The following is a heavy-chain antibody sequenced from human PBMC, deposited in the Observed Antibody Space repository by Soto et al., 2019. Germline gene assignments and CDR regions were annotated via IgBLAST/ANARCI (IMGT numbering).Heavy chain of an antibody. CDR3: ARVNYYGSGSYQDFFYFYALDV. D-gene: IGHD3-10*01. CDR1: GYTFSTYD. CDR2: MNPNSGDT. J-gene: IGHJ6*02. V-gene: IGHV1-8*01. Sequence: PSVKVSCKPSGYTFSTYDINWVRQAPGQGLEWMGWMNPNSGDTGYAQKFLGRLTMTRDSSIRTVYMELSSLSSEDTAVYYCARVNYYGSGSYQDFFYFYALDVWGQGTTVTVSS.